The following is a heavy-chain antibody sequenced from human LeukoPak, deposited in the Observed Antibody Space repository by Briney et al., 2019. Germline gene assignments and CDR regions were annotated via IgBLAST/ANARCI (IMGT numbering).Heavy chain of an antibody. CDR3: ARAAAAGRYWYFDL. V-gene: IGHV4-59*12. D-gene: IGHD6-13*01. Sequence: SETLSLTCTVSGGSISGYYWNWIRQPPGEGLEWIGYIYYRGSTYYNPSLKSRVTISVDTSKNQFSLKLSSVTAADTAVYYCARAAAAGRYWYFDLWGRGTLVTVSS. CDR1: GGSISGYY. J-gene: IGHJ2*01. CDR2: IYYRGST.